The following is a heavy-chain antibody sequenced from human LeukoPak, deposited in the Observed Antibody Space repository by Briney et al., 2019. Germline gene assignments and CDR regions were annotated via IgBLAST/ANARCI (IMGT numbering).Heavy chain of an antibody. CDR3: AITSYGSGSYQDN. V-gene: IGHV3-53*01. D-gene: IGHD3-10*01. CDR2: IYSGGST. CDR1: GFTVSSNY. Sequence: HPGGSLRLSCAASGFTVSSNYMTWVRQAPGKGLEWVSVIYSGGSTYYADSVKGRFTISRDNSKNSLYLQMNSLRAEDTALYYCAITSYGSGSYQDNWGQGTLVTVSS. J-gene: IGHJ4*02.